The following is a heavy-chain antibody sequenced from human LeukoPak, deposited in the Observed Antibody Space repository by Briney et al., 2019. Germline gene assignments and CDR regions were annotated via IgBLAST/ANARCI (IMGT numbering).Heavy chain of an antibody. Sequence: GGSLRLSCAASGFTFGVYYMTWVRQAPGRGGEALSFISPTGDIIKYVDSVKGRFTISRDNAKSSMYLEMNSLRAEDTAVYYCAREHWAAPDHWGQGTLVTVSP. CDR2: ISPTGDII. J-gene: IGHJ4*02. D-gene: IGHD3-16*01. CDR3: AREHWAAPDH. V-gene: IGHV3-11*01. CDR1: GFTFGVYY.